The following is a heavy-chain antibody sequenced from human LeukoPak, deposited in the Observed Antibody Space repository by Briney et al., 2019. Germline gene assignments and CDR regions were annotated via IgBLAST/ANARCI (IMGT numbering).Heavy chain of an antibody. J-gene: IGHJ4*02. D-gene: IGHD3-16*01. CDR3: AKDSGGSMDY. CDR2: MSYDENTE. V-gene: IGHV3-30*18. Sequence: GGSLRLSCTASGFTSKNYGMSWVRQAPGKGLEWVAVMSYDENTESYADSVRGRFTLSRDNSKNTLYLQMNSLRAEDTAVYYCAKDSGGSMDYWGQGTLVTVSS. CDR1: GFTSKNYG.